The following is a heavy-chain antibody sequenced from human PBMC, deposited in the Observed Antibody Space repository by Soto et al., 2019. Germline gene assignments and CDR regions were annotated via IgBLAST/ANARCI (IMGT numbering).Heavy chain of an antibody. Sequence: SETLSLTCNVSGGSISSSSYYWGWIRQPPGKGLEWIGSIYYSGSTNYNPSLKSRVTISVDTSKNQFSLKLSSVTAADTAVYYCARRHAPYYYYSSGYYRGAYYYGMDVWGQGTTVTVSS. J-gene: IGHJ6*02. V-gene: IGHV4-39*07. CDR3: ARRHAPYYYYSSGYYRGAYYYGMDV. CDR2: IYYSGST. CDR1: GGSISSSSYY. D-gene: IGHD3-22*01.